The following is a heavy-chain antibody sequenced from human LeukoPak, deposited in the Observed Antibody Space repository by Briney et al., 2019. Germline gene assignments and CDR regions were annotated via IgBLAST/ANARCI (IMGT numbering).Heavy chain of an antibody. CDR3: AKPYYDFWSGPEGY. V-gene: IGHV1-24*01. D-gene: IGHD3-3*01. CDR2: FDPEGGET. CDR1: GYTLTELS. Sequence: ASVKVSCKVSGYTLTELSMHWVRPAPGKGLEWMGGFDPEGGETIYAQKFQGRVTMTEDTSTDTAYMELSSLRSEDTAVYYCAKPYYDFWSGPEGYWGQGTLVTVSS. J-gene: IGHJ4*02.